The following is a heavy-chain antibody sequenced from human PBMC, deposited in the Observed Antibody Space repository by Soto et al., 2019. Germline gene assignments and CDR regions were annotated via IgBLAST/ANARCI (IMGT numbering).Heavy chain of an antibody. Sequence: GGSLRLSCAASGLIFSNYKMHWVRQAPGKGLVWVSRINTEGNNTNYAESVKGRINVSRDNPKNTLYLQMNSLRAEDTAVYYCARDTDGLHYWGQGTLVTVSS. CDR2: INTEGNNT. CDR3: ARDTDGLHY. CDR1: GLIFSNYK. V-gene: IGHV3-74*01. J-gene: IGHJ4*02.